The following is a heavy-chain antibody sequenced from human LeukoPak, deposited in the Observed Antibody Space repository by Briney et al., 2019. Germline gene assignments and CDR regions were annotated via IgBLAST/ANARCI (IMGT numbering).Heavy chain of an antibody. J-gene: IGHJ4*02. CDR2: IYYSGYT. CDR3: ASLVVAAN. V-gene: IGHV4-59*12. CDR1: GGSISSYY. D-gene: IGHD2-15*01. Sequence: SETLSLTCTVSGGSISSYYWSWIRQPPGKGLKWIGNIYYSGYTTYSPSLRSRVTISVDTSKNQFSLKLSSVTAADTAVYYCASLVVAANWGQGTLVTVSS.